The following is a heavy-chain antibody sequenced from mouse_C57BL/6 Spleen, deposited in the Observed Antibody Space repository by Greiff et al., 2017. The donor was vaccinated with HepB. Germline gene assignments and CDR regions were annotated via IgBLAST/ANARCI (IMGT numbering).Heavy chain of an antibody. V-gene: IGHV1-82*01. D-gene: IGHD2-3*01. Sequence: VQLQQSGPELVKPGASVKISCKASGYAFSSSWMNWVKQRPGKGLEWIGRIYPGDGDTNYNGKFKGKATLTADKSSSTAYMQLSSLTSEDSAVYFCAHDGYFSWFAYWGQGTLVTVSA. J-gene: IGHJ3*01. CDR1: GYAFSSSW. CDR2: IYPGDGDT. CDR3: AHDGYFSWFAY.